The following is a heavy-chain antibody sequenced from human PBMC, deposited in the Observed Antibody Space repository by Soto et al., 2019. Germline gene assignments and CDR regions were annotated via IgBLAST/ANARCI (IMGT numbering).Heavy chain of an antibody. CDR3: ASFNSVHNDPAAARKFSYYYMDV. CDR2: IYYSGST. D-gene: IGHD6-13*01. V-gene: IGHV4-39*01. J-gene: IGHJ6*03. CDR1: GGSISSSSYY. Sequence: SETLSLTCTVSGGSISSSSYYWGWIRQPPGKGLEWIGSIYYSGSTYYNPSLKSRVTISVDTSKNQFSLKLSSVTAADTAVYYCASFNSVHNDPAAARKFSYYYMDVWGKGTTVTVSS.